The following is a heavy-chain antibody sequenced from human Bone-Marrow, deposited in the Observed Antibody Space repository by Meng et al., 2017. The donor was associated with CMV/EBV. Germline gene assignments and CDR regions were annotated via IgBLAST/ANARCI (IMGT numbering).Heavy chain of an antibody. J-gene: IGHJ4*02. CDR2: ISYDGSNK. D-gene: IGHD1-14*01. Sequence: GESLKISCAASGFTFSSYAMHWVRQAPGKGLEWVAVISYDGSNKYYADSVKGRFTISRDNAKNSLHLQMNSLRAEDTAVYYCARDRLRNRIIFDYWGQGTLVTVSS. V-gene: IGHV3-30-3*01. CDR1: GFTFSSYA. CDR3: ARDRLRNRIIFDY.